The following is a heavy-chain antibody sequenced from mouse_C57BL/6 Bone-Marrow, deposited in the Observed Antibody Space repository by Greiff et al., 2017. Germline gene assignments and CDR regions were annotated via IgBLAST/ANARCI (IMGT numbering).Heavy chain of an antibody. Sequence: EVQRVESGGGLVQPGGSLKLSCAASGFTFSDYYMYWVRQTPEKRLEWVAYISNGGGSTYYPDTVKGRFTISRDNAKNTMYLQMSRLKSEDTAMYYCARLYYYVSSAYYFDYWGQGTTLTVSS. CDR1: GFTFSDYY. V-gene: IGHV5-12*01. J-gene: IGHJ2*01. D-gene: IGHD1-1*01. CDR3: ARLYYYVSSAYYFDY. CDR2: ISNGGGST.